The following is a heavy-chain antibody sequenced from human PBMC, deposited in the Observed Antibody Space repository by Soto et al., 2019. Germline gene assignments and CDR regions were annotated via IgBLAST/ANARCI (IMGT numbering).Heavy chain of an antibody. J-gene: IGHJ4*02. Sequence: SETLSLTCAVYGGSVNGYYWNWIRQPPGKGLEWIGYVYNSGSTNYNPSLKSRVTISEDTSKSQFSLKVNSMTAADTAVYYCARYRREAVAGYTLDNWGQGILVTVSS. D-gene: IGHD6-13*01. V-gene: IGHV4-59*02. CDR1: GGSVNGYY. CDR2: VYNSGST. CDR3: ARYRREAVAGYTLDN.